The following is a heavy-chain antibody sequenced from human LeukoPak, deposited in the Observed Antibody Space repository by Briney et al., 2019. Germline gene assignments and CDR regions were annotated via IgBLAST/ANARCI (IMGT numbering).Heavy chain of an antibody. V-gene: IGHV3-21*01. CDR2: ISSSSSYI. CDR3: ARGRGVAAGTRSYFDY. CDR1: GFTFSSYS. D-gene: IGHD6-13*01. J-gene: IGHJ4*02. Sequence: PGRSLRLSCAASGFTFSSYSMNWVRQAPGKGLEWVSSISSSSSYIYYADSVKGRFTISRDNAKNSLYLQMNSLRAEDRAVYYCARGRGVAAGTRSYFDYWGQGTLVTVSS.